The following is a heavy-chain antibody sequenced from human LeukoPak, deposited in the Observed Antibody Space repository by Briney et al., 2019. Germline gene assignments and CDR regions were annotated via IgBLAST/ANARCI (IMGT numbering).Heavy chain of an antibody. Sequence: SETLSLTCAVYGGSFSGYYWSWIRQPPGKGLEWIGEINHGGSTNYNPSLKSRVTISVDTSKNQFSLKLSSVTAADTAVYYCARLKYYYGSRREALDIWGQGTMVTVSS. CDR2: INHGGST. CDR3: ARLKYYYGSRREALDI. J-gene: IGHJ3*02. V-gene: IGHV4-34*01. CDR1: GGSFSGYY. D-gene: IGHD3-10*01.